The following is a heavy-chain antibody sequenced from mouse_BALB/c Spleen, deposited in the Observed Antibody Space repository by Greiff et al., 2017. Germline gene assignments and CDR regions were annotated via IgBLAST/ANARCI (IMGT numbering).Heavy chain of an antibody. D-gene: IGHD2-4*01. CDR2: ISSGGSYT. V-gene: IGHV5-6*01. J-gene: IGHJ4*01. CDR1: GFTFSSYG. Sequence: EVMLVESGGDLVKPGGSLKLSCAASGFTFSSYGMSWVRQTPDKRLEWVATISSGGSYTYYPDSVKGRFTISRDNAKNTLYLQMSSLKSEDTAMYYCARPYDYDSFYYAMDYWGQGTSVTVSS. CDR3: ARPYDYDSFYYAMDY.